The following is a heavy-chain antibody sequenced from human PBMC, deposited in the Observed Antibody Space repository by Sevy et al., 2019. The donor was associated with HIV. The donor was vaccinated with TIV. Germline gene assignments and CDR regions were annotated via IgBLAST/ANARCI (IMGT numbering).Heavy chain of an antibody. D-gene: IGHD2-2*01. CDR3: ARGAAMVWYFDL. CDR2: IYYSGST. J-gene: IGHJ2*01. V-gene: IGHV4-59*01. CDR1: GGSISSYY. Sequence: ETLSLTCTVSGGSISSYYWSWIRQPPGKGLEWIGYIYYSGSTNYNPSLKSRVTISVDTSKNQFSLKLSSVTAADTAVYYCARGAAMVWYFDLWGRGTLVTVSS.